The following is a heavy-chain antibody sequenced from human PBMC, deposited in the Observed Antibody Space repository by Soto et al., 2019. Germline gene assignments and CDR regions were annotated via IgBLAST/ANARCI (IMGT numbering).Heavy chain of an antibody. CDR3: ARAPMVSHHYYYGMDV. Sequence: PGGSLRLSCAASGFTFSSFHMNWVRQAPGKGLEWVSVIYSGGSTYYADSVKGRFTISRDNSKNTLYLQMNSLRAEDTAVYYCARAPMVSHHYYYGMDVWGQGTTVNVSS. D-gene: IGHD5-18*01. CDR2: IYSGGST. CDR1: GFTFSSFH. V-gene: IGHV3-66*01. J-gene: IGHJ6*02.